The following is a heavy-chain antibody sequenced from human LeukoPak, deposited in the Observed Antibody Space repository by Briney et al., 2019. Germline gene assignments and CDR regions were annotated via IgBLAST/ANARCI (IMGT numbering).Heavy chain of an antibody. CDR3: ANQHGSSWYYFDY. D-gene: IGHD6-13*01. Sequence: GGSLRLSCVASGFTFSSYAMSWVRQAPGKGLEWVSTVSDSGGGAYYADSVKGRFTISRDNSKNTPYLQMNSLRAEDTAVYYCANQHGSSWYYFDYWGQGTLVIVSS. V-gene: IGHV3-23*01. J-gene: IGHJ4*02. CDR2: VSDSGGGA. CDR1: GFTFSSYA.